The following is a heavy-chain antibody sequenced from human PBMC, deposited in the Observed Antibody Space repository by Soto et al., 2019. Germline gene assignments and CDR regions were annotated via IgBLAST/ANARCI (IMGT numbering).Heavy chain of an antibody. CDR3: AKDRWNGYGSGSYGFDI. J-gene: IGHJ3*02. D-gene: IGHD3-10*01. CDR1: GFTFSSYS. Sequence: PGGSLRLSGAASGFTFSSYSISWVRHAPWKGLEWLSAVSGSGVSTYYADSVKGRFTISRDNSKNTLYLQMNSLRAEDTAVYYWAKDRWNGYGSGSYGFDICGRRT. CDR2: VSGSGVST. V-gene: IGHV3-23*01.